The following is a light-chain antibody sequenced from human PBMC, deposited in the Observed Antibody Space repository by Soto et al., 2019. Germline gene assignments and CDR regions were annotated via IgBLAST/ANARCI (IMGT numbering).Light chain of an antibody. Sequence: QSVLTQPPSVSGAPGQRVTISCTGSSSNIGAGYDVHWYQQLPGTAPKLLIYGDSNRPSGVPDRFSGSRSGTSASLAITGLQAEDEADYYCQSYDSSLSASVFGTGTKVPVL. V-gene: IGLV1-40*01. J-gene: IGLJ1*01. CDR2: GDS. CDR3: QSYDSSLSASV. CDR1: SSNIGAGYD.